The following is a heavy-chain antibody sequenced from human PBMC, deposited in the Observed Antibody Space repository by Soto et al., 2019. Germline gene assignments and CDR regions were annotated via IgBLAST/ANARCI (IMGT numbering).Heavy chain of an antibody. D-gene: IGHD3-16*01. J-gene: IGHJ4*02. CDR2: IYGSGGT. CDR3: AREGASSYASRLLDN. CDR1: GGSMFSYY. V-gene: IGHV4-4*07. Sequence: TSETLSLTCTVSGGSMFSYYWSWIRQPAGKGLEWIARIYGSGGTNYNPSLKSRVTMSLDTSKNKFSLRLTSVTAADTAVYYCAREGASSYASRLLDNWGPGTLVTVSS.